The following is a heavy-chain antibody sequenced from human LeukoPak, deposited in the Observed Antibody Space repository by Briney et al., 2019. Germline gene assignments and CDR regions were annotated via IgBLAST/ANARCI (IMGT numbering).Heavy chain of an antibody. CDR3: ARHDYGDYYMDV. D-gene: IGHD4-17*01. CDR1: GFTFSSYS. CDR2: ISSSSSYI. J-gene: IGHJ6*03. Sequence: PGGSLRLSCAASGFTFSSYSMNWVRQAPGKGLEGVSSISSSSSYIYYADSVKGRFTISRDNAKNSLYLQMNSLRAEDTAVYYCARHDYGDYYMDVWGKGTTVTVSS. V-gene: IGHV3-21*01.